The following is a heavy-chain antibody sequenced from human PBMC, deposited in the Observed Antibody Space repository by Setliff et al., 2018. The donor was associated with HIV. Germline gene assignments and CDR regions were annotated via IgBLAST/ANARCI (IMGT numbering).Heavy chain of an antibody. CDR3: ASSRPPDDSSGYLDH. J-gene: IGHJ4*01. V-gene: IGHV4-59*08. CDR2: IYYSGST. D-gene: IGHD3-22*01. CDR1: GISINGYY. Sequence: SETLSLTCSVSGISINGYYWSWIRQPPGKGLEWIGYIYYSGSTNYNPSLKSRVTISVETSKNQFSLKLSSVTAADTAVYYCASSRPPDDSSGYLDHWGQGTLVTVSS.